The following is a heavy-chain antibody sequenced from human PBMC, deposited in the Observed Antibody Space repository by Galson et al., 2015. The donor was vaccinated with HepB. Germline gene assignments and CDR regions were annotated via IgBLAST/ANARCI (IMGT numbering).Heavy chain of an antibody. J-gene: IGHJ6*03. CDR3: ARGVGQWLTYYYYYMDV. V-gene: IGHV1-69*13. CDR1: GGTFSSYA. Sequence: SVKVSCKASGGTFSSYAISWVRQAPGQGLEWMGGTIPIFGTANYAQKFQGRVTITADESTSTAYMELSSLRSEDTAVYYCARGVGQWLTYYYYYMDVWGKGTTVTVSS. CDR2: TIPIFGTA. D-gene: IGHD6-19*01.